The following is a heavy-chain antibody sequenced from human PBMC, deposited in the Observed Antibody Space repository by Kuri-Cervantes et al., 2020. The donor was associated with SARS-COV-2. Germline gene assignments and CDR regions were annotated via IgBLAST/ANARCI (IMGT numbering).Heavy chain of an antibody. V-gene: IGHV5-51*01. D-gene: IGHD3-22*01. Sequence: GESLKISCKGSGYSFTSYWIGWVRQMPGKGLEWMGIIYPGDSDTRYSPSFQGQVTISADKSISTAYLQWSSLKASDTAMYHCARAIRDYYDSSAYFDYWGQGTLVTVSS. CDR3: ARAIRDYYDSSAYFDY. J-gene: IGHJ4*02. CDR1: GYSFTSYW. CDR2: IYPGDSDT.